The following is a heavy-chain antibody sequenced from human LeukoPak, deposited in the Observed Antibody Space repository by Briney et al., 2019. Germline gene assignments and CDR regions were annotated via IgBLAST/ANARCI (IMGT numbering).Heavy chain of an antibody. CDR3: AREDVLTYYYYRDV. Sequence: PGGSLRLFCAASGFTFSSYWMSWVRQAPGKGLEGVANIKQDGSEKYYVDSVKGRFTIYRDNAKNSLYLQMNSRRAEHTAVYYCAREDVLTYYYYRDVWGKGTTVSV. D-gene: IGHD2-8*01. J-gene: IGHJ6*03. CDR2: IKQDGSEK. V-gene: IGHV3-7*01. CDR1: GFTFSSYW.